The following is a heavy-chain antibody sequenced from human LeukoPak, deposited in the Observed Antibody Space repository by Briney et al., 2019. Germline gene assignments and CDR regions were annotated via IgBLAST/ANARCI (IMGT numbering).Heavy chain of an antibody. CDR1: GFKFSTYW. Sequence: GGSLRLSCAASGFKFSTYWMCWVRQAPGKGLEWAANIKEDGSETNYVQSVKGRFFISRDNAKNSQRLQMNSLRVEDSAVYYCARCEGFYDYFSGNPTYYFYMDVRGKGTTVTVSS. CDR2: IKEDGSET. D-gene: IGHD3-16*01. J-gene: IGHJ6*03. CDR3: ARCEGFYDYFSGNPTYYFYMDV. V-gene: IGHV3-7*01.